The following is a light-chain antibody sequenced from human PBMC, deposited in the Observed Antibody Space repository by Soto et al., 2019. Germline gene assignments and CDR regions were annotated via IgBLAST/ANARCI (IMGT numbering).Light chain of an antibody. CDR3: ASWDDSLNGWV. CDR2: SND. CDR1: SFNIGFNY. V-gene: IGLV1-47*02. J-gene: IGLJ3*02. Sequence: QSVLTQPPSASGTPGQTVTISCSGSSFNIGFNYVYWYQQLPGMAPKLLIHSNDERPSGVPDRFSGSKSGTSASLAISGLRSEDEAEYYCASWDDSLNGWVFGGGTKLTVL.